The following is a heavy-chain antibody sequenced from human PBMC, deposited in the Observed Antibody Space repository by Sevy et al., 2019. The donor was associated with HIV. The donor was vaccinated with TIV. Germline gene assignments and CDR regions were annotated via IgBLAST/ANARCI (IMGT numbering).Heavy chain of an antibody. J-gene: IGHJ4*02. CDR1: GGSFSGYY. CDR3: ARGFYYDSSGYYYAYYFDY. CDR2: INHSGST. Sequence: SETLSLTCAVYGGSFSGYYWSWIRQPPGKGLEWIGEINHSGSTNYNPSLKSRVTISVDTSKNQFSLKLSSVTAADTAVYYCARGFYYDSSGYYYAYYFDYWGQGTLVTVFS. D-gene: IGHD3-22*01. V-gene: IGHV4-34*01.